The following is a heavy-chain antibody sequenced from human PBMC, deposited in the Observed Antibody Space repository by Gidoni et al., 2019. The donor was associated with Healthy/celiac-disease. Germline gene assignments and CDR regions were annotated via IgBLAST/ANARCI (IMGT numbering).Heavy chain of an antibody. D-gene: IGHD4-17*01. CDR1: GGSFSGYY. V-gene: IGHV4-34*01. CDR2: INHSGST. Sequence: QVQLQQWGAGLLKPSETLSLTCAVSGGSFSGYYWSWIRQPPGKGLEWIGEINHSGSTNYNPSLKSRVTISVDTSKNQFSLKLSSVTAADTAVYYCATGDYGDNFFWGQGTLVTVSS. J-gene: IGHJ4*02. CDR3: ATGDYGDNFF.